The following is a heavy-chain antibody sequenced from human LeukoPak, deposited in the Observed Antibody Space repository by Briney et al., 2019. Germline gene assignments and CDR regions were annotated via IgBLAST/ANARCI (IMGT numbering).Heavy chain of an antibody. V-gene: IGHV4-59*01. Sequence: PSETLSLTCTVSGGSLSGFYWSWIRQSPSLGLEWIGLTYSDGSTMYNPSLTSRVTISVDTSKNQISLRLTSVTAADTAIYYCARDVVAVPGSDNWFDPWGHGTLVTVSS. CDR1: GGSLSGFY. D-gene: IGHD6-19*01. J-gene: IGHJ5*02. CDR2: TYSDGST. CDR3: ARDVVAVPGSDNWFDP.